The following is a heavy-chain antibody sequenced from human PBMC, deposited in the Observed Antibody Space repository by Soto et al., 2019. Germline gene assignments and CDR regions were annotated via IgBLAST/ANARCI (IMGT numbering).Heavy chain of an antibody. CDR3: AREVVSDSNYANWFDH. CDR1: GYTFTSYG. CDR2: ISAYNGNT. Sequence: ASVKVSCKASGYTFTSYGISWVRQAPGQGLEWMGWISAYNGNTNYAQKLQGRVTMTTDTSTSTAYMELRSLRSDDTAVYYCAREVVSDSNYANWFDHWGQGTLVTVSS. J-gene: IGHJ5*02. V-gene: IGHV1-18*01. D-gene: IGHD4-4*01.